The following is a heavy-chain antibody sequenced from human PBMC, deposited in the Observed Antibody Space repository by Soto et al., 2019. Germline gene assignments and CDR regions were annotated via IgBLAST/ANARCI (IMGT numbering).Heavy chain of an antibody. CDR3: AKTSNGYPYYFDY. CDR1: AFTFSNYA. CDR2: TSNSGAST. V-gene: IGHV3-23*01. D-gene: IGHD3-22*01. Sequence: PGGSLRLSCAASAFTFSNYAMTWVRQSPGKGLEWVSTTSNSGASTYYADSVKGRFTISRDNSKNTLYLQMNSLRAEDTAVYYCAKTSNGYPYYFDYWGQGALLTVSS. J-gene: IGHJ4*02.